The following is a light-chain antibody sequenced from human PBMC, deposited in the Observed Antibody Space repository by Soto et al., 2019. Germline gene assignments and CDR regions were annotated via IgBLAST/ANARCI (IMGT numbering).Light chain of an antibody. CDR2: DGS. V-gene: IGLV2-23*01. J-gene: IGLJ2*01. Sequence: QSVLTQPASVSGSPGQSITISCTGTSSDVGSYNLVSWYQQHPGKAPKLMIYDGSKRPSGVSNRFSGSKSGNTASLTISGLQAEDEADYYCCSYTSSSIRVFGGGTQLTVL. CDR1: SSDVGSYNL. CDR3: CSYTSSSIRV.